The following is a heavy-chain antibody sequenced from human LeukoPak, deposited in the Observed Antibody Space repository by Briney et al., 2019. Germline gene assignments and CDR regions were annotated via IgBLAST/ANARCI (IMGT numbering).Heavy chain of an antibody. V-gene: IGHV1-18*01. CDR3: ALDLDRNYDQDY. Sequence: GASVKVSCKASGGTFSSYAISWVRQAPGQGLEWMGWISAYNGNTNYAQKLQGRVTMTTDTSTSTAYMELRSLRSDDTAVYYCALDLDRNYDQDYWGQGTLVTVSS. J-gene: IGHJ4*02. CDR1: GGTFSSYA. CDR2: ISAYNGNT. D-gene: IGHD3-3*01.